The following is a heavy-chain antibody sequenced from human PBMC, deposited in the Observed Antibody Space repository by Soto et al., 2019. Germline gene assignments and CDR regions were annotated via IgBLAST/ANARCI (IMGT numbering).Heavy chain of an antibody. D-gene: IGHD6-19*01. CDR1: GGTFSSYA. CDR2: IIPIFGTA. V-gene: IGHV1-69*12. Sequence: QVQLVQSGAEVKKPGSSVKVSCKASGGTFSSYAISWVRQAPGQGLEWMGGIIPIFGTANYAQKFQGRVTITADESTSTAYRERSSLRSEDTAVYYCARPLGYSSGFYWFDPWGQGTLVTVSS. J-gene: IGHJ5*02. CDR3: ARPLGYSSGFYWFDP.